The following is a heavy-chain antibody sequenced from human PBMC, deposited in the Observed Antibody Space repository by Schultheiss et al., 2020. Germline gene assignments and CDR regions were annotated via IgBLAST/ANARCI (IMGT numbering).Heavy chain of an antibody. CDR2: IYYSGST. CDR1: GGSVSSGSYY. D-gene: IGHD2-15*01. Sequence: SETLSLTCTVSGGSVSSGSYYWSWIRQPPGKGLEWIGSIYYSGSTYYNPSLKSRVTISVDTSKNQFSLKLSSVTAADTAVYYCARENRRWSRKNDAFDIWGQGTMVTVSS. CDR3: ARENRRWSRKNDAFDI. J-gene: IGHJ3*02. V-gene: IGHV4-39*07.